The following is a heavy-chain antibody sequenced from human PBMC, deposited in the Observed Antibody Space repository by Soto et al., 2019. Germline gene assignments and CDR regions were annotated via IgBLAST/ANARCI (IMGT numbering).Heavy chain of an antibody. J-gene: IGHJ4*02. V-gene: IGHV4-30-2*01. CDR3: AAGGGLPRYY. D-gene: IGHD5-12*01. CDR2: IYHSGST. Sequence: QLQLQESGSGLVKPSQTLSLTCAVSGGSISSGGYSWSWIRQPPGKGLEWIGYIYHSGSTYYNPCVKSRVTVSVDRSKNQFSLKLRSVAAADTAVYYCAAGGGLPRYYWGQGTLVTVSS. CDR1: GGSISSGGYS.